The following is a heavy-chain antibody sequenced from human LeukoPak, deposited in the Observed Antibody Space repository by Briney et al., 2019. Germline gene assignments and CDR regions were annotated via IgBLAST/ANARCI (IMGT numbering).Heavy chain of an antibody. V-gene: IGHV4-39*07. Sequence: SETLSLTCTVSDGSISSSSHYWGWIRQPPGKGLEWIGSISNSGSTYYNPSLKSRVTISVDTSNNQFSLKLSSVTAADTAVYYCATTTIRLGYWGQGTLVTVSS. CDR1: DGSISSSSHY. D-gene: IGHD1-26*01. CDR3: ATTTIRLGY. J-gene: IGHJ4*02. CDR2: ISNSGST.